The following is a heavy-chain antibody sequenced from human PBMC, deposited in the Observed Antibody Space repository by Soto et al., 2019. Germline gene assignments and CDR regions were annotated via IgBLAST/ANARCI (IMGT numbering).Heavy chain of an antibody. CDR3: ARDLTTSLDV. D-gene: IGHD4-4*01. Sequence: QVHLVQSGAEVKKPGASVKVSCKASGYTFTSCGISWVRQAPGQGLEWMGLINTYNGYTNYPQNFQGRVTMTKDTYTGTVYMDLRSLTSDDTAVYYCARDLTTSLDVWGQGTTVTVSS. J-gene: IGHJ6*02. CDR1: GYTFTSCG. V-gene: IGHV1-18*01. CDR2: INTYNGYT.